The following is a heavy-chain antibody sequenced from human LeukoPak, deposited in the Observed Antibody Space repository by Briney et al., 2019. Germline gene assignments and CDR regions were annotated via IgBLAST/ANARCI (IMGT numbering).Heavy chain of an antibody. CDR1: GFTFSSYG. D-gene: IGHD6-13*01. CDR3: AKVQQQLVGDFDY. V-gene: IGHV3-30*12. CDR2: ISYDGSNK. J-gene: IGHJ4*02. Sequence: GGSLRLSCAASGFTFSSYGMHWVRQAPGKGLEWVAVISYDGSNKYYADSVKGRFTVSRDNSKNTLYLQMNSLRAEDTAVYYCAKVQQQLVGDFDYWGQGTLVTVSS.